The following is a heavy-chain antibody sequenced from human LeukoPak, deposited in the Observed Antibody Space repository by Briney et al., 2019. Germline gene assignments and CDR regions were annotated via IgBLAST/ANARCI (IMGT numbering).Heavy chain of an antibody. CDR1: GYTFTNYD. CDR2: MNSNSGNI. V-gene: IGHV1-8*03. D-gene: IGHD6-19*01. J-gene: IGHJ5*02. CDR3: ARGRGSGWYRWFDP. Sequence: ASVKVSCKASGYTFTNYDINWVRQATGQGLEWMGWMNSNSGNIGYAQNFQGRVTITRNTSISTAYMELSSLRSEDTAVYYCARGRGSGWYRWFDPWGQGTLVTVSS.